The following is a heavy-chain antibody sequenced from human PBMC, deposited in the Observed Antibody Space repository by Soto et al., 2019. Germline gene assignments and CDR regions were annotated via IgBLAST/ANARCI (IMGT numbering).Heavy chain of an antibody. D-gene: IGHD3-22*01. J-gene: IGHJ5*02. Sequence: QVQLQESGPGLVKPSQTLSLTCTVSGGSISSGDYYWNWIRQHPGKGLEWIGYIYYSGSTYYNPSLKSRVAISVDTSKNQFSLKLSSVTAADTAVYYCANIYDSSGYYYGNNWFDPWGQGTLVTVSS. CDR1: GGSISSGDYY. CDR3: ANIYDSSGYYYGNNWFDP. V-gene: IGHV4-31*03. CDR2: IYYSGST.